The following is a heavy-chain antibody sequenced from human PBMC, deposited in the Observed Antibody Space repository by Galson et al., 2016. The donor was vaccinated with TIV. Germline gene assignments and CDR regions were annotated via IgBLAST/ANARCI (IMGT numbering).Heavy chain of an antibody. CDR2: MSSGGTL. J-gene: IGHJ6*02. CDR1: SLNVNDNY. Sequence: SLRLSCAASSLNVNDNYMTWVRQAPGKGLEWVAIMSSGGTLNYADFVRGRFTVSGDSSKNTLYLQMNSLRPDDTAVYYCTRERRFCGNNCYLSYYYGMDVWGQGTTVTVSS. V-gene: IGHV3-53*05. CDR3: TRERRFCGNNCYLSYYYGMDV. D-gene: IGHD2-21*01.